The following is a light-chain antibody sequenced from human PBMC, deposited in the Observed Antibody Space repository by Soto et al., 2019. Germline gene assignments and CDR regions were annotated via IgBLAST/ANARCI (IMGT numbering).Light chain of an antibody. J-gene: IGKJ4*01. CDR3: QQRSRWPALT. Sequence: VLTQSPGTLSLSPGERATLSCRASQSISNNFLAWYQQQPGQAPRLLIYGASNRATGIPDRFSGSGSGTDFTLTISRLEPEDSAIYYCQQRSRWPALTFGGGTKVDIK. V-gene: IGKV3D-20*02. CDR1: QSISNNF. CDR2: GAS.